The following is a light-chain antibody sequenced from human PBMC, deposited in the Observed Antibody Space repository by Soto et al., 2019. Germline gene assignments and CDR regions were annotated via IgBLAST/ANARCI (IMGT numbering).Light chain of an antibody. V-gene: IGKV1-33*01. J-gene: IGKJ5*01. CDR1: QDISTF. Sequence: DLQLTQSPSCVSGSXASRLTITCQASQDISTFLNWYQQKPGKAPNLLIYDASELQTGVPSRFSGSGSETEFTLTISRLQPDDFATYFCHSRAFGQGTRLEIK. CDR3: HSRA. CDR2: DAS.